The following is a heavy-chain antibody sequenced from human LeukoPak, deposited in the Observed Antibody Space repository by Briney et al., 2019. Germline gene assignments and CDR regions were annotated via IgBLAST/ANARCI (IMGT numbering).Heavy chain of an antibody. CDR2: ISGSGGST. V-gene: IGHV3-23*01. J-gene: IGHJ4*02. Sequence: PGGSLRLSCAASGFTFSSYAMSWVRQAPGKGLEWVSAISGSGGSTYYADSVKGRFTISRDNSKNTLYLQMNSLRAEATAVYYCAKDSGVLADFWSGYPFDYWGQGTLVTVSS. D-gene: IGHD3-3*01. CDR1: GFTFSSYA. CDR3: AKDSGVLADFWSGYPFDY.